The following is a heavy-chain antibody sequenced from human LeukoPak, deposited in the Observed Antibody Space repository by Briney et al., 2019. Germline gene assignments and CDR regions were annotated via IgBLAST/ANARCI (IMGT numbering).Heavy chain of an antibody. Sequence: PGTSLRLSCAASGFTFSSYGMHWVRQAPGKGLEWVAMIWSDGSNEHYADSVKGRFTISRDNSKDTLYLQMNSLRAEDTAVYYCAKEPASSGWFDPWGQGTLVAVSS. V-gene: IGHV3-33*06. D-gene: IGHD6-19*01. J-gene: IGHJ5*02. CDR1: GFTFSSYG. CDR3: AKEPASSGWFDP. CDR2: IWSDGSNE.